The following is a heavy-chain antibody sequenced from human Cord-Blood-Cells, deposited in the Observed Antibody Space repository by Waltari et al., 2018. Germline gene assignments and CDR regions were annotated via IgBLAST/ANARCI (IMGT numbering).Heavy chain of an antibody. V-gene: IGHV1-24*01. CDR2: FDPEEGET. D-gene: IGHD6-6*01. CDR3: ATDQIAARPGYYYYYYMDV. Sequence: QVQLVQSGAEVKKPGASVKVSCKVSGYTLTELSMHSVRQAPGKGLEWMGGFDPEEGETNYAQKVQGRVTMTEDTSTATAYMELSSLRSADTAVYYCATDQIAARPGYYYYYYMDVWGKGTTVTVSS. J-gene: IGHJ6*03. CDR1: GYTLTELS.